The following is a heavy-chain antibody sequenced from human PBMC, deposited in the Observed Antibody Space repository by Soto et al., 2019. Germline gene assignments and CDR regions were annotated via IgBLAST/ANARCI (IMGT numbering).Heavy chain of an antibody. J-gene: IGHJ6*02. CDR1: GYSFTSYW. CDR2: IGPSDSYT. CDR3: ARVAVAKRYYYYYGMDV. D-gene: IGHD6-19*01. V-gene: IGHV5-10-1*01. Sequence: GESLKISCKGSGYSFTSYWISWVRQMPGKGLEWMGRIGPSDSYTNYSPSFQGHVTISADKSISTAYLQWSSLKASDTAMYYCARVAVAKRYYYYYGMDVWGQGTAVTVSS.